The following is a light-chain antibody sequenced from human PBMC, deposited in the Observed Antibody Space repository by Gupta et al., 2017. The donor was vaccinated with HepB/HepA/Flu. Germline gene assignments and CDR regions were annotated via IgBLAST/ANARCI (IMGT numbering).Light chain of an antibody. CDR3: QQYNDYWRLT. CDR2: EAS. CDR1: QNIGTW. V-gene: IGKV1-5*03. Sequence: DILMTQSPSSLSASVGDRVTITCRASQNIGTWLAWYQQKPGKAPKLLIYEASSSESGVPSRFSGSGSGTEFTLTIGSLQPDDFATYYCQQYNDYWRLTVGGGTKVDIK. J-gene: IGKJ4*01.